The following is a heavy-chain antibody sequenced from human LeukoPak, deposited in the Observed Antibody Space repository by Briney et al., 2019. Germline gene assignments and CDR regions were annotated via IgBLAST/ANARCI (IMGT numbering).Heavy chain of an antibody. V-gene: IGHV3-30*02. CDR2: IRYDGSNK. D-gene: IGHD6-13*01. Sequence: GGSLRLSCAASGFTFSSYGMHWVRQALGKGLEWVAFIRYDGSNKYYADSVKGRFTISRDNSKNTLYLQMNSLRAEDTAVYYCAKGIAAAGTGGYWGQGTLVTVSS. CDR3: AKGIAAAGTGGY. CDR1: GFTFSSYG. J-gene: IGHJ4*02.